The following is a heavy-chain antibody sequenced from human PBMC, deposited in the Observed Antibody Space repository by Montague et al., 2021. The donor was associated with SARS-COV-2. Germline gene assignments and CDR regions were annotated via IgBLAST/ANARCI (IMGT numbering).Heavy chain of an antibody. CDR1: GASVRSGNSY. V-gene: IGHV4-61*01. CDR3: ARIGYVSVGYYYIYPD. CDR2: ISYSGST. J-gene: IGHJ1*01. D-gene: IGHD3-22*01. Sequence: SETLSLTCTVSGASVRSGNSYWNWIRQPPGKGLEWIGYISYSGSTNYSPSLKSRVTISVDTSKNQLSLKVIPATAADTAVYYCARIGYVSVGYYYIYPDWGQGTLVTVSS.